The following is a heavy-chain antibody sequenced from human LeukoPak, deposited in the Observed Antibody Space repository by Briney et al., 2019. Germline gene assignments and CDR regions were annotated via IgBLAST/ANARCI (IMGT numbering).Heavy chain of an antibody. J-gene: IGHJ4*02. CDR3: ARLIAEIRDFDY. D-gene: IGHD6-13*01. CDR2: INAGNGNT. CDR1: GYTFTSYA. V-gene: IGHV1-3*01. Sequence: ASVKVSCKASGYTFTSYAMHWVRQAPGQRLEWMGWINAGNGNTKYSQKFQGRVTITRDTSASTAYMELSSLRSEDTAVYYCARLIAEIRDFDYWGQGTLVTVSS.